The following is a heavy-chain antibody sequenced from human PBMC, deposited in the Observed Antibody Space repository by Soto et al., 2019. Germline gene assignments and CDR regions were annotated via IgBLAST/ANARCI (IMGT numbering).Heavy chain of an antibody. CDR2: IFTTGTTM. CDR1: RFSRCSCS. D-gene: IGHD3-9*01. V-gene: IGHV3-48*03. J-gene: IGHJ4*02. Sequence: SRTHACVVSRFSRCSCSLDWVRQAPGKGLEWVSYIFTTGTTMYYADSVKGRFTVSRDNAKNSVFLLLNSLRAEDTAVYYCARDKDWAFDYWGQGTLVTVSS. CDR3: ARDKDWAFDY.